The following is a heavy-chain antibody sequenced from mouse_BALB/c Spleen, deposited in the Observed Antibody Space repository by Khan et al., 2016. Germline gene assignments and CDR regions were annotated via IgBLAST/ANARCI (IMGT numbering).Heavy chain of an antibody. CDR1: GFSLTNSG. D-gene: IGHD2-4*01. V-gene: IGHV2-9*02. Sequence: VQLVESGPGLVAPSQSLSITCTVSGFSLTNSGVHWIRQPPGKGLEWLGVIWPGGSTDYNSALMSRLSITKDNSQNQVFLKMISLQTDDTAMYYCARDDQDYDAWFASWGQGTLVIVSA. CDR2: IWPGGST. CDR3: ARDDQDYDAWFAS. J-gene: IGHJ3*01.